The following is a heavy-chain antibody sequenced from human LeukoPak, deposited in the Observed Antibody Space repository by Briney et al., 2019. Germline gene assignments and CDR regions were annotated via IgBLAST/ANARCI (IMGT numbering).Heavy chain of an antibody. CDR2: VSGSGAST. D-gene: IGHD5-18*01. CDR3: AKGSRGYTNYYFDL. J-gene: IGHJ4*02. CDR1: GFSFSGYA. Sequence: GGSLRLSCAASGFSFSGYAMNWVRQAPGKGLECVATVSGSGASTFYADSVKGRFTISRDNSKNTVHLQMNSLRAEDTAVYYCAKGSRGYTNYYFDLWGQGTLGPVSS. V-gene: IGHV3-23*01.